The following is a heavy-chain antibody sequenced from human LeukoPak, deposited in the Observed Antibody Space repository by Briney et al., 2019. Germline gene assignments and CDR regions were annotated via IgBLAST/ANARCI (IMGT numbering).Heavy chain of an antibody. Sequence: SETLSLTCAVYGGSFSGYYWSWIRQPPGKGLEWIGESYHSGSTKYSPSLKSRVTISVDASKNQFSLKLSSVSAADTAVYYCARDNIAADGARQQGVYWSQGTRVTVSS. CDR1: GGSFSGYY. CDR3: ARDNIAADGARQQGVY. V-gene: IGHV4-34*01. D-gene: IGHD6-13*01. CDR2: SYHSGST. J-gene: IGHJ4*02.